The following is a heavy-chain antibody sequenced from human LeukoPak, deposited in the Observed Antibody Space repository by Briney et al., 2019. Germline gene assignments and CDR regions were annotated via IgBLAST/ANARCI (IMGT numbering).Heavy chain of an antibody. J-gene: IGHJ6*02. D-gene: IGHD5-12*01. V-gene: IGHV3-23*01. Sequence: GGSLRLSCAASGFSFSTSPMSWVRQPPGKGLEWVSAMNNGPGATFYRDSVSGRFTISRDDSKSTLYLQMNGLRAEDTGTYYCAKTHYDLLDVWGQGTTVTVSS. CDR1: GFSFSTSP. CDR2: MNNGPGAT. CDR3: AKTHYDLLDV.